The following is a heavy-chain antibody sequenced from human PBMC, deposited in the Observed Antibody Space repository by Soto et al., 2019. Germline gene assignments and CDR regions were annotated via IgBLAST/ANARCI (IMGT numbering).Heavy chain of an antibody. J-gene: IGHJ5*02. D-gene: IGHD1-7*01. Sequence: GGSLRLSCAASGFTFSSYSMNWVRQAPGKGLEWVSYISSSSSTIYYADSVKGRFTISRDNAKNSLYLQMNSLRDEDTAVYYCARDSFIPGTTGTTVWFDPWGQGTLVTVSS. CDR1: GFTFSSYS. CDR2: ISSSSSTI. CDR3: ARDSFIPGTTGTTVWFDP. V-gene: IGHV3-48*02.